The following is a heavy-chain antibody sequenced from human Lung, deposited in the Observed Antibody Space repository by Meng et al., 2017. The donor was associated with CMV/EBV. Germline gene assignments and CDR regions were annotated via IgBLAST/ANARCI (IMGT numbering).Heavy chain of an antibody. J-gene: IGHJ4*02. CDR2: ICCYNGDT. CDR3: AKDPSNTSGRYAYFDY. CDR1: GYTFTSHG. D-gene: IGHD6-19*01. V-gene: IGHV1-18*01. Sequence: QLQLIESGAEVKEPGASVRVSCKSSGYTFTSHGISWKRQAPRRGLEGMGWICCYNGDTNYAQKFQGRVTMTTDTSTSTAYMDLRSLRSDDTAVYYCAKDPSNTSGRYAYFDYWGQGTLVTVSS.